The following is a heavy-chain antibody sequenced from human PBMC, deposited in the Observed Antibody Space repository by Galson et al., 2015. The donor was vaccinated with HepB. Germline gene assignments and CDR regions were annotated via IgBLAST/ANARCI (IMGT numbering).Heavy chain of an antibody. D-gene: IGHD3-16*01. CDR3: AKGAILGATPHYFDF. J-gene: IGHJ4*02. Sequence: SLRLSCAASGFTFSNYGMHWVRQAPGKGLEWVAVISYDGSNKYYADSVKGRFTISRDNSKNTLYLQMNSLRAEDTALYYCAKGAILGATPHYFDFWGQGTLVPVSS. CDR1: GFTFSNYG. V-gene: IGHV3-30*18. CDR2: ISYDGSNK.